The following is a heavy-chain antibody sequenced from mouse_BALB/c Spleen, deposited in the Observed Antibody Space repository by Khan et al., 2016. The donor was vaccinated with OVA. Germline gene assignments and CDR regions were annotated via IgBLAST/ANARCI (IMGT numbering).Heavy chain of an antibody. J-gene: IGHJ4*01. CDR2: INTYTGEP. V-gene: IGHV9-3-1*01. Sequence: QIQLVQSGPELKKPGETVKISCKASGYTFTSYGMNWVKQSPGKALKWMGWINTYTGEPTYADDFKGRFAFSLETSASTAYLQINNLKNEDTATYYCARPHCDSYTLNHWGQGTSVTVSS. CDR1: GYTFTSYG. CDR3: ARPHCDSYTLNH.